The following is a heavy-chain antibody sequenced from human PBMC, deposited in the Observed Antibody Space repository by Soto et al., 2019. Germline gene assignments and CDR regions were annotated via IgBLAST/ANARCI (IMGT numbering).Heavy chain of an antibody. V-gene: IGHV3-30-3*01. CDR2: ISYDGSNK. J-gene: IGHJ4*02. CDR1: GFTFSSYA. Sequence: VQLVESGGGLIQPGGSLRLSCAASGFTFSSYAMHWVRQAPGKGLEWVAVISYDGSNKYYADSVKGRFTISRDNSKNTLYLQMNSLRAEDTAVYYCARDGSRIAAAGTLDYWGQGTLVTVSS. CDR3: ARDGSRIAAAGTLDY. D-gene: IGHD6-13*01.